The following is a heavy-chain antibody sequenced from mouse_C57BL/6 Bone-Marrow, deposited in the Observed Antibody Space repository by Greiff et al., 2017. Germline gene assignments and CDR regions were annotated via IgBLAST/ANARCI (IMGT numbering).Heavy chain of an antibody. CDR2: IYPGSGNT. V-gene: IGHV1-76*01. J-gene: IGHJ3*01. D-gene: IGHD2-5*01. CDR3: ARSGYSNYGAY. Sequence: QVQLQQSGAELVRPGASVKLSCKASGYTFTDYYINWVKQRPGQGLEWIARIYPGSGNTYYNEKFKGKATLTAEKSSSTAYMQLSSLTSEDSAVYFCARSGYSNYGAYWGQGTLVTVSA. CDR1: GYTFTDYY.